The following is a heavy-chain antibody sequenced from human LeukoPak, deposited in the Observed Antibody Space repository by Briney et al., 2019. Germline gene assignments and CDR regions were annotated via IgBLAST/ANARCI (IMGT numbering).Heavy chain of an antibody. J-gene: IGHJ4*02. CDR3: ARDAIVLMVYAIFDY. CDR2: ISSSGSTI. CDR1: GFTFSSYE. V-gene: IGHV3-48*03. D-gene: IGHD2-8*01. Sequence: GGSLRLSCAASGFTFSSYEMNWVRQAPGKGLEWVSYISSSGSTIYYADSVKGRFTISRDNAKNSLYLQMNSLRATDTAVYYCARDAIVLMVYAIFDYWGQGTLVTVSS.